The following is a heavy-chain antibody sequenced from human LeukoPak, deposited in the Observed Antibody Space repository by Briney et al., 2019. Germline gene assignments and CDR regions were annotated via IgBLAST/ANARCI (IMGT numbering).Heavy chain of an antibody. CDR3: ARHDYGGNSGDY. J-gene: IGHJ4*02. CDR2: IGSSTSTI. V-gene: IGHV3-48*02. D-gene: IGHD4-23*01. CDR1: GFTFSSYS. Sequence: GGSLRLSCAASGFTFSSYSMNWVRQAPGKGLEWVSYIGSSTSTIYYADSVKGRFTISRDNAKSSLYLQMNSLRDEDTAVYYCARHDYGGNSGDYWGQGTLVTVSS.